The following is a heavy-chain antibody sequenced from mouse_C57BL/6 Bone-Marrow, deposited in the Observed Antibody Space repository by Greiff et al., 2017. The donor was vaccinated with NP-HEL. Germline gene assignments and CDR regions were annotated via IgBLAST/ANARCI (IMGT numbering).Heavy chain of an antibody. D-gene: IGHD1-1*01. CDR3: TRSAITTVVAPFDY. CDR1: GYTFTDYE. Sequence: VKLQESGAELVRPGASVTLSCKASGYTFTDYEMHWVKQTPVHGLEWIGAIDPETGGTAYNQKFKGKAILTADKSSSTAYMELRSLTSEDSAVYYCTRSAITTVVAPFDYWGQGTTLTVSS. J-gene: IGHJ2*01. CDR2: IDPETGGT. V-gene: IGHV1-15*01.